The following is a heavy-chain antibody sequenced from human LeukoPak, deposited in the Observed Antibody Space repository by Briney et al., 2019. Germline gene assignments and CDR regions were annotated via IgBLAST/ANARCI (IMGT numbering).Heavy chain of an antibody. CDR2: IYYSGST. CDR1: GGSISSSSYY. J-gene: IGHJ4*02. V-gene: IGHV4-39*07. D-gene: IGHD1-26*01. Sequence: PSETLSLTCTVSGGSISSSSYYWGWIRQPPGKGLEWIGSIYYSGSTYYNPSLKSRVTISVDTSKNQFSLKLSSVTAADTAVYYCARWSGSYFSYYFDYWGQGTLVTVSS. CDR3: ARWSGSYFSYYFDY.